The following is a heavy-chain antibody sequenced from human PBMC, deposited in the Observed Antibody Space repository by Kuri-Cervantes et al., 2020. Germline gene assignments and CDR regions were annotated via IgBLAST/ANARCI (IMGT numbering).Heavy chain of an antibody. CDR1: GYAFINYG. Sequence: ASVKVSCKASGYAFINYGISWVRQAPGQGLEWMGWISMYSDNTYYAQKFQGRVTMTTDRSTGTFYLELRSLTSDDTAMLYCARDLGRRPDTFDLWGQGTMVTVSS. CDR2: ISMYSDNT. CDR3: ARDLGRRPDTFDL. J-gene: IGHJ3*01. V-gene: IGHV1-18*01.